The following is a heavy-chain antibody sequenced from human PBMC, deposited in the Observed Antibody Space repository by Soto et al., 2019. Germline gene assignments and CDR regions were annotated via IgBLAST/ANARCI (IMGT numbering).Heavy chain of an antibody. D-gene: IGHD3-10*01. V-gene: IGHV4-30-4*01. CDR2: IYSSGAS. CDR3: ARGYFGLGSYSRGFDS. CDR1: GASVTSGGYF. J-gene: IGHJ5*01. Sequence: PSETLSLTCSVSGASVTSGGYFWTWIRQLPGKGLEWIGYIYSSGASHYNPSLQSRLIISVDTSTNQFSLKLTSVTAADTAVYYCARGYFGLGSYSRGFDSWGQGSLVTVSS.